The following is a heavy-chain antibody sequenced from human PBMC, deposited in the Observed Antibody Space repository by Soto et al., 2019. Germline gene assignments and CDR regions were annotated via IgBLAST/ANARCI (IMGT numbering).Heavy chain of an antibody. Sequence: QVQLQESGPGLVKPSGTLSLTCAVSGGSISSSNWWSWVRQPPGKGLEWIGEIYHSGSTNYNPSRESRVAMSVDKSKSQFSLRRRSVTAADRAGYCCAGVYWCGMGVWGQGTTVTVSS. CDR2: IYHSGST. D-gene: IGHD2-8*02. CDR1: GGSISSSNW. V-gene: IGHV4-4*01. CDR3: AGVYWCGMGV. J-gene: IGHJ6*02.